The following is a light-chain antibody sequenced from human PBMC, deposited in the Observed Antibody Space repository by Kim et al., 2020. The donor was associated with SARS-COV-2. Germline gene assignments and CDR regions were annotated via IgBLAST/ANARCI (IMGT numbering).Light chain of an antibody. CDR2: AAS. CDR3: QKYNAAPWT. J-gene: IGKJ1*01. V-gene: IGKV1-27*01. CDR1: QDISNY. Sequence: SASVGDRVTITCRASQDISNYVVWYQQKTGKVPKVLIYAASALHSGVPSRFSGGGFGTDFTLTISSLQPEDVATYYCQKYNAAPWTFGQGTKLEI.